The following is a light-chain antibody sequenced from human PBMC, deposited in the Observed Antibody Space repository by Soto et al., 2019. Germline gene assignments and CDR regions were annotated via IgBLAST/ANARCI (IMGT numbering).Light chain of an antibody. Sequence: EIVLTQSPGTLSLSPGERATLYCKASQSVSNSYLAWYQQKPGQAPRLLIYDASIRATGIPARFSGSGSGTEFTLTISSLQSEDFAVYFCQQYAKWPPIFGPGTRVDL. CDR3: QQYAKWPPI. J-gene: IGKJ3*01. CDR1: QSVSNSY. V-gene: IGKV3-15*01. CDR2: DAS.